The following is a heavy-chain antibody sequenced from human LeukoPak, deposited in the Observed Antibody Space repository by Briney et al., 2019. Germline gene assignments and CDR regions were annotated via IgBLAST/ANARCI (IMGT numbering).Heavy chain of an antibody. Sequence: SVKVSCKASGGTFSSYAISWVRQAPGQGLEWMGGIIPIFGTANYAQKFQGRVTITADESTSTAYMELSGLRSEDTAVYYCASSGRIRLCCLDIWGQGTMVTVSS. J-gene: IGHJ3*02. CDR3: ASSGRIRLCCLDI. D-gene: IGHD5-18*01. CDR2: IIPIFGTA. CDR1: GGTFSSYA. V-gene: IGHV1-69*13.